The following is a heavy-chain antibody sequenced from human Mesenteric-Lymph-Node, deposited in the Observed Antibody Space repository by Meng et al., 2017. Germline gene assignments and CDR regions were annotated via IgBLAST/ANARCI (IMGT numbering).Heavy chain of an antibody. Sequence: EVQRGGSGGGLAQPGGSLRLSCAASGFIISNNDMSWVRQTPGKGLEWVSLIYSGGTIYYADSVKGRFTISRDNSKSTLYLQMNSLRIEDTAVYYCVRDLNYWGQGTLVTVSS. CDR3: VRDLNY. D-gene: IGHD3-3*01. CDR1: GFIISNND. J-gene: IGHJ4*02. V-gene: IGHV3-66*02. CDR2: IYSGGTI.